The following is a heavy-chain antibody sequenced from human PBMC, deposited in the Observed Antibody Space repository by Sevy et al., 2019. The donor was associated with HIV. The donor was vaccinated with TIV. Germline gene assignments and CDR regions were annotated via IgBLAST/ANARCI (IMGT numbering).Heavy chain of an antibody. CDR3: ARESGYSSGWNLDNWFDP. Sequence: GGSLRLSCAASGFIFSSYGMHWVRQAPGKGLEWVAVIWHDGGNKYTEDSVKGRFTISRDNSKNTLYLQMNSLRAEDTAVYYCARESGYSSGWNLDNWFDPWGQGTLVTVSS. V-gene: IGHV3-33*01. D-gene: IGHD6-19*01. CDR1: GFIFSSYG. CDR2: IWHDGGNK. J-gene: IGHJ5*02.